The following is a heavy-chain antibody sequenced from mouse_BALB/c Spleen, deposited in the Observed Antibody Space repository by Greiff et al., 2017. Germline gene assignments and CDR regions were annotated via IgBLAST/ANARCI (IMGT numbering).Heavy chain of an antibody. J-gene: IGHJ4*01. CDR1: GYAFSSYW. CDR3: ARIGGNYYAMDY. CDR2: IYPGDGDT. D-gene: IGHD1-1*02. Sequence: QVQLQQSGAELVRPGSSVKISCKASGYAFSSYWMNWVKQRPGQGLEWIGQIYPGDGDTNYNGKFKGKATLTADKSSSTAYMQLSSLTSEDSAVYFCARIGGNYYAMDYWGQGTSGTGSS. V-gene: IGHV1-80*01.